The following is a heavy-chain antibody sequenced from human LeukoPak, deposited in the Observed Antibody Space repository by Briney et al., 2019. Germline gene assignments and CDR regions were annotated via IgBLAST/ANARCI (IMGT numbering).Heavy chain of an antibody. D-gene: IGHD3-16*01. CDR1: GYTFMSHG. CDR2: ISGSSSNT. J-gene: IGHJ3*02. Sequence: ASVKVSCKAYGYTFMSHGISWVRQAPGQGLEWMGWISGSSSNTNYAQRLQGRVTMTTDTSTTTAYMELRSLRSDDTAVYYCARATGTWGHDGFDIWGQGTMVTVSS. CDR3: ARATGTWGHDGFDI. V-gene: IGHV1-18*01.